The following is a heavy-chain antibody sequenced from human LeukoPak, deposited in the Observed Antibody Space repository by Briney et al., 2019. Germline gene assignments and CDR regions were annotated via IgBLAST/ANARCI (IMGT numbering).Heavy chain of an antibody. J-gene: IGHJ4*02. CDR3: ARVLRPMASQYYFDY. Sequence: SETLSLTCTVSGASINTFYWSWIRQPPGKGLEWIGYIYYSGTTSYNPSLKTRVTISIDTSKNQFSLKLSSVTAADTAVYYCARVLRPMASQYYFDYWGQGTLVTVSS. D-gene: IGHD3-10*01. CDR1: GASINTFY. V-gene: IGHV4-59*01. CDR2: IYYSGTT.